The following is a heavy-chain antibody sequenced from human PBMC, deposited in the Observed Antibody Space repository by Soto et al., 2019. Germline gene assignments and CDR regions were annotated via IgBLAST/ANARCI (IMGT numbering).Heavy chain of an antibody. CDR2: ISYDGRNK. D-gene: IGHD3-10*01. Sequence: PGGSLRLSCAASGFTFSSYGMHWVRQAPGKGLEWVAVISYDGRNKYYADSVKGRFTISRDNSKNTVYLQMNSLRAEDTAVYYCVADYLATDTFDIWGQGTMVTVSS. CDR1: GFTFSSYG. J-gene: IGHJ3*02. V-gene: IGHV3-30*03. CDR3: VADYLATDTFDI.